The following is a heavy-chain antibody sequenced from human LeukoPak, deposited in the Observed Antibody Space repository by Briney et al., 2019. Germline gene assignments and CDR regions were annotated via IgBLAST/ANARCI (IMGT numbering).Heavy chain of an antibody. CDR2: IYYSGST. J-gene: IGHJ6*02. Sequence: PSQTLSLTCTVSGGSISSGGYYWSWIRQPPGKGLEWIGYIYYSGSTYYNPSLKSRVTISVDTSKNQFSLKLSSVTAADTAVYYCARVGFYYYGMDVWGQGTTVTVSS. CDR3: ARVGFYYYGMDV. CDR1: GGSISSGGYY. V-gene: IGHV4-30-4*01. D-gene: IGHD3-16*01.